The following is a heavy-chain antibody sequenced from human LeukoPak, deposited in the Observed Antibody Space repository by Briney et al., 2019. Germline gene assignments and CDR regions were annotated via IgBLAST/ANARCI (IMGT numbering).Heavy chain of an antibody. V-gene: IGHV1-69*05. Sequence: SVKVSCKASGGTFSSYAISWVRQAPGQGLEWMGGIIPIFGTANYAQKVQGRVTITTDESTSTAYMELSSLRSEDTAVYYCARGVLTAADIYYYYYYMDVWGKGTTVTVSS. CDR1: GGTFSSYA. CDR2: IIPIFGTA. D-gene: IGHD6-13*01. J-gene: IGHJ6*03. CDR3: ARGVLTAADIYYYYYYMDV.